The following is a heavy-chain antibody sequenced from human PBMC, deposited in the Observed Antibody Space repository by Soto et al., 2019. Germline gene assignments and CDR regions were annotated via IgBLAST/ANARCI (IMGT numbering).Heavy chain of an antibody. D-gene: IGHD4-4*01. V-gene: IGHV1-18*01. CDR1: GYTFTSYG. J-gene: IGHJ6*02. CDR2: ISAYNGNT. Sequence: QVQLVQSGAEVKKPGASVKVSCKASGYTFTSYGISWVRQAPGQGLEWMGWISAYNGNTNYAQKLQGRVTMNTDTSTSTAYIELRSLRSDDTAVYYCARDLTTVTVYYYYGMDVWGQGTTVTVSS. CDR3: ARDLTTVTVYYYYGMDV.